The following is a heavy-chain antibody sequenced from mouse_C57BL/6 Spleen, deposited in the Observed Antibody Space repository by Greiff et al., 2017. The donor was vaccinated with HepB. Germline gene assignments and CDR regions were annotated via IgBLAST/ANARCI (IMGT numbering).Heavy chain of an antibody. CDR1: GYTFTSYW. D-gene: IGHD2-2*01. J-gene: IGHJ3*01. V-gene: IGHV1-64*01. CDR2: IHPNSGST. CDR3: ARNRDGYDSWFAY. Sequence: QVQLQQSGAELVKPGASVKLSCKASGYTFTSYWMHWVKQRPGQGLEWIGMIHPNSGSTNYNEKFKSKATLTVDKSSSTAYMQLSSLTSEDSAVYYCARNRDGYDSWFAYWGQGTLVTVSA.